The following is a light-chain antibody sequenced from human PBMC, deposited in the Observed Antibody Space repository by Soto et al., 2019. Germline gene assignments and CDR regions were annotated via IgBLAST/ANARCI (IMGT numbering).Light chain of an antibody. Sequence: QSVLTKPASVSGSPGQSITISCTGTSSDLGSSRYVSWYQHHPGNAPKLIISEVSNRPSGVSHRFSGSKSGNMASLTISGLQAEDEAYYYCSSYSSNINHVLFGGGTKVTV. V-gene: IGLV2-14*01. CDR3: SSYSSNINHVL. CDR2: EVS. J-gene: IGLJ2*01. CDR1: SSDLGSSRY.